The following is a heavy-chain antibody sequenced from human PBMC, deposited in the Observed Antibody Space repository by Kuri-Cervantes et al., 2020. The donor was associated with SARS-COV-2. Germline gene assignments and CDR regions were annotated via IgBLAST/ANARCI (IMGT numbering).Heavy chain of an antibody. CDR2: ISSSSSYI. J-gene: IGHJ6*02. CDR3: ARDSSIVVGRKGYYGMDV. V-gene: IGHV3-21*01. Sequence: GESLKISCAASGFTFSSYSMNWVRQAPGKGLEWVSSISSSSSYIYYADSVKGRFTISRDNAKNSLYLQMNSLRAEDTAVYYCARDSSIVVGRKGYYGMDVWGQGTTVTVSS. CDR1: GFTFSSYS. D-gene: IGHD2-2*01.